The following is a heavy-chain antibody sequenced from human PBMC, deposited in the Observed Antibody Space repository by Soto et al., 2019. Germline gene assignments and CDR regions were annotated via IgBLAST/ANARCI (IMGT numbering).Heavy chain of an antibody. D-gene: IGHD5-18*01. V-gene: IGHV4-39*01. CDR1: GGSISSSSYY. CDR2: IFYSGST. Sequence: PSETLSLTCTVSGGSISSSSYYWGWIRQPPGKGLEWIGSIFYSGSTYYNPSLKSRVTISVDTSKNQFSLKLSSVTAADTAVYYFACFFSGGYSYVFYYYGMDVWGQGTPVTAS. CDR3: ACFFSGGYSYVFYYYGMDV. J-gene: IGHJ6*02.